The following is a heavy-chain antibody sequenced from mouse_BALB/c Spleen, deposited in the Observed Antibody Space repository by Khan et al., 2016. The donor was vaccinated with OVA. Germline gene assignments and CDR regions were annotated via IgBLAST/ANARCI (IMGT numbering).Heavy chain of an antibody. D-gene: IGHD2-10*01. V-gene: IGHV2-6-1*01. CDR3: ARQPYYHYYVMDY. CDR1: GFSLTNYG. Sequence: QIRLVQSGPGLVAPSQSLSITCTISGFSLTNYGVHWVRQPPGKGLEWLVVIWSDGTTTYDSALKSRLTISKDNSKSQVFLKMDSLQTDDTAMYYCARQPYYHYYVMDYWGQGTSVTVSS. J-gene: IGHJ4*01. CDR2: IWSDGTT.